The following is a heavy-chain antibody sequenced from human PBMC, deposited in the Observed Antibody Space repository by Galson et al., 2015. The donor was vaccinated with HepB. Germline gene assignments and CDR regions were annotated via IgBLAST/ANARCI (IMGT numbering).Heavy chain of an antibody. CDR3: AREVFGGYFQDY. J-gene: IGHJ4*02. D-gene: IGHD3-16*01. CDR2: IYSGGSI. V-gene: IGHV3-66*02. Sequence: SLRLSCAASGFTVSSNYMSWVRQAPGKGLEWVSVIYSGGSIYYADSVKGRFTISRDNSKNTLYLQMNSLRAEDTAVYYCAREVFGGYFQDYWGQGTLVTVSS. CDR1: GFTVSSNY.